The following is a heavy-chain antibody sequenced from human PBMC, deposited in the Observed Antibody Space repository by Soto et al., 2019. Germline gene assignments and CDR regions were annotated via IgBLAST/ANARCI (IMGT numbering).Heavy chain of an antibody. Sequence: ASVKVSCKASGYTFTGYYMHWVRQAPGQGLEWMGWINPNSGGTNYAQKFQGRVTMTRDTSISTAYMKLSRLRSDDTAVYYCARDSGTTVDWFDPWGQGTLVTVSS. J-gene: IGHJ5*02. D-gene: IGHD1-7*01. CDR1: GYTFTGYY. V-gene: IGHV1-2*02. CDR3: ARDSGTTVDWFDP. CDR2: INPNSGGT.